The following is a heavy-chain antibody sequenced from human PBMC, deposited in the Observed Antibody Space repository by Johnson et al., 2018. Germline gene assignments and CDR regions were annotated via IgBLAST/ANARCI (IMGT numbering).Heavy chain of an antibody. CDR2: ISDDGSNK. CDR1: GFTFSSYA. Sequence: QVQLVQSGGRVVQPGRSLRLSCSASGFTFSSYAMHWVRQAPGKGLEWVAVISDDGSNKFYAESVKGRFTISRDNSKYTVYLQMHSLKAEDTAVFYCERAQGGDYLAEYFQHWGQGTLVTVSS. D-gene: IGHD4-17*01. V-gene: IGHV3-30-3*01. CDR3: ERAQGGDYLAEYFQH. J-gene: IGHJ1*01.